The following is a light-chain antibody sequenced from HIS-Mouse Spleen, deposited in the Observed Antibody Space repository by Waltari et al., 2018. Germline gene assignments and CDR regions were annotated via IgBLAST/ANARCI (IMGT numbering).Light chain of an antibody. Sequence: DIQLTQSPSFLSASVGDRVTITCRASQGISSYLAWYQQKPGKAPKLLIYAASTLQSGVPSRFSGSGSGTECTLTISSLQPEDFATYYCQQRNSYPPTFGQGTKVEIK. J-gene: IGKJ1*01. CDR2: AAS. V-gene: IGKV1-9*01. CDR1: QGISSY. CDR3: QQRNSYPPT.